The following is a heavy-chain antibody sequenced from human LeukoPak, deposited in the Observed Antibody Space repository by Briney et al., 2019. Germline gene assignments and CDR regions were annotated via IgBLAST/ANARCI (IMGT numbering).Heavy chain of an antibody. CDR1: GFTFSSYA. D-gene: IGHD5-12*01. J-gene: IGHJ4*02. V-gene: IGHV3-23*01. CDR2: ISGSGGST. Sequence: GGSLRLSCAASGFTFSSYAMSWVRQAPGKGLEWVSAISGSGGSTYYADSVKGRFTISRDNSKNTLYLQMSSLRAEDTAVYYCAKGRVREWLRTKDWYFDYWGQGTLVTVSS. CDR3: AKGRVREWLRTKDWYFDY.